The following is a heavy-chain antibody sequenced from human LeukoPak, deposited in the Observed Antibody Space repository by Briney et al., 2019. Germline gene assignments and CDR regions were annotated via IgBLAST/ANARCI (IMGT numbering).Heavy chain of an antibody. CDR2: IIPIFGTA. CDR1: GGTFSSYA. V-gene: IGHV1-69*05. Sequence: SVKVPCKASGGTFSSYAISWVRQAPGQGLEWMGGIIPIFGTANYAQKFQGRVTITTDESTSTAYMELSSLRSEDTAVYYCARARLIQWDYYYYMDVWGKGTTVTVSS. J-gene: IGHJ6*03. D-gene: IGHD1-26*01. CDR3: ARARLIQWDYYYYMDV.